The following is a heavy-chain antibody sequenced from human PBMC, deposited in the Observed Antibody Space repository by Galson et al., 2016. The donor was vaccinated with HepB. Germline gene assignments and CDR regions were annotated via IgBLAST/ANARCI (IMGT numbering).Heavy chain of an antibody. J-gene: IGHJ6*04. CDR1: GFTFSSYG. Sequence: SLRLSCAASGFTFSSYGMHWVRQAPGKGLEWVAVILYDGSDKNYAESVKGRFTISRDNSKNTLYLQMNSLRVEDTAVYYCAKLHTDTIVGDVWGKGTTVTVSS. CDR3: AKLHTDTIVGDV. D-gene: IGHD3-22*01. CDR2: ILYDGSDK. V-gene: IGHV3-30*18.